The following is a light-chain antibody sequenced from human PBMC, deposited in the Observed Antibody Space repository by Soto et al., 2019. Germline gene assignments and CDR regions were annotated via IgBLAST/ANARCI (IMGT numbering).Light chain of an antibody. V-gene: IGKV1D-8*03. CDR1: QGISSY. Sequence: VLWTSHCLSLISASTGDRFAISCRMSQGISSYLAWYQQKPGKAPELLIYAASTMQSGVPSRLSGSGSGTEFTLTISCLQSEDFAAYYCQKYYSCPPTCGQGTKVDIK. CDR2: AAS. CDR3: QKYYSCPPT. J-gene: IGKJ1*01.